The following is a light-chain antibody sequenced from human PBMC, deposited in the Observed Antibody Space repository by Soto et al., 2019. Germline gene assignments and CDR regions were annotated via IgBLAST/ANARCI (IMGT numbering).Light chain of an antibody. CDR2: AAS. Sequence: DIEMTQSPAPVSSSVGDRVTISCRASKGISSWLAWYQQKPGKAPKLLIYAASSVQSGVPSRFSDSGSGTDFTLTISSLQPEDFADYYCQQANNSPLTFGGGTKVEIK. V-gene: IGKV1-12*01. J-gene: IGKJ4*01. CDR3: QQANNSPLT. CDR1: KGISSW.